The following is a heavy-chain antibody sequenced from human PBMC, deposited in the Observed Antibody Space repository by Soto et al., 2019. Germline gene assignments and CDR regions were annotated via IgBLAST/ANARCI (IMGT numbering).Heavy chain of an antibody. CDR2: ISYSGST. V-gene: IGHV4-59*01. J-gene: IGHJ6*02. Sequence: WTWIRQPPGKGLEWIGYISYSGSTNYNPSLKTRLTISLNTSKKQFSLKLSSVTAAHTAVYYCARGTRATQYYYYFYGMDVWGQGTTVTVSS. CDR3: ARGTRATQYYYYFYGMDV.